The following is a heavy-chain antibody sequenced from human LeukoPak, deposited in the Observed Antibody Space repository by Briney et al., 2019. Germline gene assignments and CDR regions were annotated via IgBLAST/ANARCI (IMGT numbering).Heavy chain of an antibody. CDR2: INPNSGGT. Sequence: ASVKVSCKASGYTFTGYYMHRVRQAPGQGLEWKGWINPNSGGTNYAQKFQGRVTMTRDTSISTAYMELSRLRSDDTAVYYCARDYGDYAYYFDYWGQGTLVTVSS. V-gene: IGHV1-2*02. CDR1: GYTFTGYY. CDR3: ARDYGDYAYYFDY. J-gene: IGHJ4*02. D-gene: IGHD4-17*01.